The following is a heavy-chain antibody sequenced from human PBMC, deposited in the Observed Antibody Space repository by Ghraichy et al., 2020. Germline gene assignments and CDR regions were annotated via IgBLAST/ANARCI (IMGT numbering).Heavy chain of an antibody. Sequence: GSLRLSCAASGFTFSSYAMHWVRQAPGKGLECVSAISSNGGSTYYANSVKGRFTISRDNSKNTLYLQMGSLKTEDMAVYYCARYPLDCSSTSCYYYMDVWGKGTTVTVSS. D-gene: IGHD2-2*01. CDR1: GFTFSSYA. J-gene: IGHJ6*03. CDR3: ARYPLDCSSTSCYYYMDV. V-gene: IGHV3-64*01. CDR2: ISSNGGST.